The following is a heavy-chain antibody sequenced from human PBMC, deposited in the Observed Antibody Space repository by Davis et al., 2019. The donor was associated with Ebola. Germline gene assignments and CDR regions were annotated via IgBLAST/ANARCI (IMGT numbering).Heavy chain of an antibody. CDR1: GFTFGSYW. V-gene: IGHV3-7*03. Sequence: GESLKISCAASGFTFGSYWMSWVRQAPGKGLEWVADIKPDGSEKYYVDSVKGRFTVSRDNSKNTLYLQMNSLRAEDTAVYYCAKDVEMATIITDDAFDIWGQGTMVTVSS. J-gene: IGHJ3*02. CDR2: IKPDGSEK. D-gene: IGHD5-24*01. CDR3: AKDVEMATIITDDAFDI.